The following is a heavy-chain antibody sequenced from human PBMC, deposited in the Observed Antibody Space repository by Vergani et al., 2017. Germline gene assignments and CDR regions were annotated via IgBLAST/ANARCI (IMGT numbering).Heavy chain of an antibody. CDR2: IYYSGST. CDR3: ARHSTVEWLVKLGWIDP. J-gene: IGHJ5*02. CDR1: GASIRSSNYY. D-gene: IGHD6-19*01. Sequence: QLQLQESGPGLVKPSATLSLTCSVSGASIRSSNYYWGWIRQPPGKGLEWIASIYYSGSTDSNPSLKSRVTISRDTSKSQFSLKLSSVTAADTAVYFCARHSTVEWLVKLGWIDPGGQGILVTVSS. V-gene: IGHV4-39*01.